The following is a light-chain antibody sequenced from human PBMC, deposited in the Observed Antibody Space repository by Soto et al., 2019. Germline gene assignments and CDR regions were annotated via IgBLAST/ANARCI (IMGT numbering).Light chain of an antibody. V-gene: IGKV3-20*01. J-gene: IGKJ1*01. CDR2: DAS. CDR1: QSVSSSY. CDR3: QQYGTSPRT. Sequence: EIVLTQSPGTLSLSPGERATLSCRASQSVSSSYLAWYQQKPGQAPRLLIYDASRRATGIPDRFSGSGSGTDFTLTIGRLEPEDFAVYYCQQYGTSPRTFGQGTKVEIK.